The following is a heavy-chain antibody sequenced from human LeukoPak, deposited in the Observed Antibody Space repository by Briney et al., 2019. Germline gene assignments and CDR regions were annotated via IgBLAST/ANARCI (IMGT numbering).Heavy chain of an antibody. Sequence: PSETLSLTCTVSGGSISNYYWSWIRQPPGKGLEWIGYIYHSGSTYYNPSLKSRVTISVDRSKNQFSLKLSSVTAADTAVYYCARVEGLLSSSSGPDYWGQGTLVTVSS. CDR3: ARVEGLLSSSSGPDY. CDR1: GGSISNYY. J-gene: IGHJ4*02. CDR2: IYHSGST. D-gene: IGHD6-6*01. V-gene: IGHV4-59*12.